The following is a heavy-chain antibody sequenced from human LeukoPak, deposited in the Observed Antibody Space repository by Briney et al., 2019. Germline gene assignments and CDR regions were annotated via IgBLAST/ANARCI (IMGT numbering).Heavy chain of an antibody. V-gene: IGHV4-34*01. Sequence: SETLSLTCAVYGGSFSGYYWSWIRQPPGKGLEWIGEINHSGSTNYNPSLKSRVTISVDTSKNQFSLKLSSVTAADTAVYYCARVNGDYVILDYWGQGTLVTVSS. J-gene: IGHJ4*02. CDR3: ARVNGDYVILDY. CDR1: GGSFSGYY. D-gene: IGHD4-17*01. CDR2: INHSGST.